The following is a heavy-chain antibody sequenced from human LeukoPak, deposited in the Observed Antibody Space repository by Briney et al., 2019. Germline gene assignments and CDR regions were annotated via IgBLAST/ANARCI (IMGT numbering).Heavy chain of an antibody. J-gene: IGHJ4*02. CDR1: GFTFSIYA. CDR2: ISGSSGST. V-gene: IGHV3-23*01. D-gene: IGHD3-3*01. Sequence: PGGSLRLSCTASGFTFSIYAMSWVRQAPGKGLEWVSGISGSSGSTDFADSVKGRFTISRDNAKNTLYLQMSSLRAENTAAYYCAKHLDFWSGYPFDYWGQGTLVTVSS. CDR3: AKHLDFWSGYPFDY.